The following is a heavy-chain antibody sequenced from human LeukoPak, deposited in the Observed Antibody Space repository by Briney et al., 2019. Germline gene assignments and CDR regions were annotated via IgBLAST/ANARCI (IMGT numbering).Heavy chain of an antibody. J-gene: IGHJ6*03. Sequence: GGSLRLSCAASGFTFSSYWMHWVRQAPGKGLVWVSRINSDGSSTSYADSVKGRFTISGDNAKNTLYLQMNSLRAEDTAVYYCARDRPGYYMDVWGKGTTVTVSS. D-gene: IGHD6-6*01. V-gene: IGHV3-74*01. CDR3: ARDRPGYYMDV. CDR1: GFTFSSYW. CDR2: INSDGSST.